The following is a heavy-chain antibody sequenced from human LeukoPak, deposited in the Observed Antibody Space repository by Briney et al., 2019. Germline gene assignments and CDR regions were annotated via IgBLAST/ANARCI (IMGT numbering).Heavy chain of an antibody. Sequence: SETLSLTCTVSGGSISSYYWSWIRQPPGKGLEWIGYIYYSGSTYYNPSLKSRVTISVDTSKNQFSLKLNSVTAADTAVYSCARDSSYAFDIWGQGTMVTVSS. J-gene: IGHJ3*02. V-gene: IGHV4-59*12. CDR1: GGSISSYY. CDR2: IYYSGST. CDR3: ARDSSYAFDI.